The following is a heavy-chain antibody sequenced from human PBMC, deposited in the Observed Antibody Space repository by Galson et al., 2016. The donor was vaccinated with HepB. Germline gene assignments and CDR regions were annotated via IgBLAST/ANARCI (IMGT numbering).Heavy chain of an antibody. CDR2: IYYSGST. V-gene: IGHV4-39*01. CDR3: ARSDCSSTSCYGNDPFDI. J-gene: IGHJ3*02. Sequence: SETLSLTCTVSGGSFSSSSYYWGWIRQPPGKGLEWIGSIYYSGSTYYNPSLKSRVTISVDTSKNQVSLKLSSVTAADTAVYYCARSDCSSTSCYGNDPFDIWGQGTMVTVSS. D-gene: IGHD2-2*01. CDR1: GGSFSSSSYY.